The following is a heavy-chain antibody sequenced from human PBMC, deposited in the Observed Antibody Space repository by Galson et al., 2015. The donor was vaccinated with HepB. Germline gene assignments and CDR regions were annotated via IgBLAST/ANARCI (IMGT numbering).Heavy chain of an antibody. D-gene: IGHD5-24*01. J-gene: IGHJ3*02. V-gene: IGHV3-74*01. CDR1: GFTFSSYW. Sequence: SLRLSCAASGFTFSSYWMHWVRQAPGKGLVWVSRINSDGSSTSYADSVKGRFTISRDNAKNTLYLQMNSLRAEDTAVYYCARGGIGWLQLTAFDIWGQGTMVTVSS. CDR3: ARGGIGWLQLTAFDI. CDR2: INSDGSST.